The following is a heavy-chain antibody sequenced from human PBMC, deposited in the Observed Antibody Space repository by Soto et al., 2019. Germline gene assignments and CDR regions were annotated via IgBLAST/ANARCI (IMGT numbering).Heavy chain of an antibody. CDR2: ISYDGSNK. CDR3: ALGTRRGGPSAPIDY. Sequence: QVQLVESGGGVVQPGRSLRLSCAASGFTFSSYGMHWVRQAPGKGLEWVAVISYDGSNKYYADSVKGRFTISRDNSKNTVYLQMNSDRGEDTAVYYCALGTRRGGPSAPIDYCGQGTLVTVCS. D-gene: IGHD3-16*01. CDR1: GFTFSSYG. V-gene: IGHV3-30*03. J-gene: IGHJ4*02.